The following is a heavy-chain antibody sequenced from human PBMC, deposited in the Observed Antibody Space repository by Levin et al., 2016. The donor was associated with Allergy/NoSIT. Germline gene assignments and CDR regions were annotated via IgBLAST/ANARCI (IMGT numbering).Heavy chain of an antibody. Sequence: WIRQPPGKGLEWVSAISGSGGSTYYADSVKGRFTISRDNSKNTLYLQMNSLRAEDTAVYYCAKDLCSTVTTYISYYYYGMDVWGQGTTVTVSS. CDR2: ISGSGGST. CDR3: AKDLCSTVTTYISYYYYGMDV. D-gene: IGHD4-17*01. V-gene: IGHV3-23*01. J-gene: IGHJ6*02.